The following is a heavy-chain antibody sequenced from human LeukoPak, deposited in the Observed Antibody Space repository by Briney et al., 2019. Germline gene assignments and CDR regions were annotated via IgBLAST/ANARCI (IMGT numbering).Heavy chain of an antibody. CDR3: AKGPHYDFWSGMGYFDY. Sequence: GGSLRLSCAASGFTFSSYSMNWVRQAPGKGLEWVSYISSSSSTIYYADSVKGRFTISRDNSKNTLYLQMNSLRAEDTAVYYCAKGPHYDFWSGMGYFDYWGQGTLVTVSS. CDR2: ISSSSSTI. V-gene: IGHV3-48*01. CDR1: GFTFSSYS. D-gene: IGHD3-3*01. J-gene: IGHJ4*02.